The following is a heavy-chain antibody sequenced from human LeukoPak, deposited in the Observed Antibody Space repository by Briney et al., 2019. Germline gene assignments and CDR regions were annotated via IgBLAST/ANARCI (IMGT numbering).Heavy chain of an antibody. Sequence: GESLKISCKGSGYSFTSYWIGWVRQMPGKGLEWMGIIYPGDSDTRYSPSFQGQVTISADKSISTAYLQWSSLKASDTAMYYCARGSAPRYQLLLIGLARGPRYYYYMDVWGKGTTVTISS. V-gene: IGHV5-51*01. CDR1: GYSFTSYW. J-gene: IGHJ6*03. CDR2: IYPGDSDT. CDR3: ARGSAPRYQLLLIGLARGPRYYYYMDV. D-gene: IGHD2-2*01.